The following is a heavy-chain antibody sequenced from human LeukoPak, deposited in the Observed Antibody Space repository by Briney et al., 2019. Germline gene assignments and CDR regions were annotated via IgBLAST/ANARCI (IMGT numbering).Heavy chain of an antibody. CDR3: ARDVGYCSGGSCYSREDNWFGP. CDR2: ISYDGSNK. D-gene: IGHD2-15*01. Sequence: GGSLRLSCAASGFTFSSYAMHWVRQAPGKGLEWVAVISYDGSNKYYADSVKGRFTISRDNSKNTLYLQMNSLRAEDTAVYYCARDVGYCSGGSCYSREDNWFGPWGQGTLVTVSS. CDR1: GFTFSSYA. J-gene: IGHJ5*02. V-gene: IGHV3-30*04.